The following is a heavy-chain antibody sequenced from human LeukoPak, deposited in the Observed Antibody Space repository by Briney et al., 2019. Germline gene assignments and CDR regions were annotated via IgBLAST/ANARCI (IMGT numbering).Heavy chain of an antibody. J-gene: IGHJ4*02. CDR2: INHSGST. CDR3: ARSSIGSGSDLDY. Sequence: SETLSLTCAVYGGSFSGYYWSWICQPPGKGLEWIGEINHSGSTNYNPSLKSRVTISVDTSKNQFSLKLSSVTAADTAVYYCARSSIGSGSDLDYWGQGTLVTVSS. CDR1: GGSFSGYY. V-gene: IGHV4-34*01. D-gene: IGHD3-10*01.